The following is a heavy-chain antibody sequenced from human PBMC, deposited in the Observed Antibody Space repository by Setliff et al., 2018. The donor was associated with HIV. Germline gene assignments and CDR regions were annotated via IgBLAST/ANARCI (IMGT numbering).Heavy chain of an antibody. CDR1: GGSISNGYYY. CDR3: ARGGREYGVNYYYYYMDV. V-gene: IGHV4-61*09. Sequence: SETLSLTCTVSGGSISNGYYYWSWIRQPAGKGLEWTGHIYTSESTKYNPSLKSRVTISVDTSKNQFSLKLSSVTAADTAVYYCARGGREYGVNYYYYYMDVWGKGTTVTVSS. J-gene: IGHJ6*03. D-gene: IGHD3-10*01. CDR2: IYTSEST.